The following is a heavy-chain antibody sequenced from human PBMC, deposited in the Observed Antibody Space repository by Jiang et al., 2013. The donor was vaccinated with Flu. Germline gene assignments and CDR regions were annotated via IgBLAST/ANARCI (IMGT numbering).Heavy chain of an antibody. CDR2: INHSGST. V-gene: IGHV4-34*01. CDR3: ARVGQWLESFDY. J-gene: IGHJ4*03. CDR1: GGSFSGYY. D-gene: IGHD6-19*01. Sequence: LLKPSETLSLTCAFYGGSFSGYYWSWIRQPPGKGLEWIGEINHSGSTNYNPSLKSRVTISVDTSKNQFSLKLSSVTAADTAVYYCARVGQWLESFDYVGPGTLV.